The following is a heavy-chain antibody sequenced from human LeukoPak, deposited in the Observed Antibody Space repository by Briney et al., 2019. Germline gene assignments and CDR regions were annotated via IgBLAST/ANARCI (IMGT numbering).Heavy chain of an antibody. D-gene: IGHD3-10*01. J-gene: IGHJ4*02. CDR1: GFTFSSYW. CDR3: AFYGSGVY. V-gene: IGHV3-74*01. CDR2: IKNDGSMT. Sequence: GGSLRLSCAASGFTFSSYWIHWVRQAPGKGPVWVSRIKNDGSMTNYADSVQGRFTISRDNAKDTLYLQMNSLRADDTAVYYCAFYGSGVYWGQGALVTVSS.